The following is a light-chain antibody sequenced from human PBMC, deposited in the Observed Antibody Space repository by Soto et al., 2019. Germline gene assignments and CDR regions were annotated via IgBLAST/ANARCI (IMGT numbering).Light chain of an antibody. CDR2: DAS. CDR3: QQYNNWPQT. Sequence: EIVMTQSPATLSVSPGERATLSCRASQSVSSYLAWYQQKPDQAPRLLIYDASTRATGIPARFSGSGSGTDFTLTISGLQSEDFAVYYCQQYNNWPQTFGQGTKVDIK. V-gene: IGKV3-15*01. J-gene: IGKJ1*01. CDR1: QSVSSY.